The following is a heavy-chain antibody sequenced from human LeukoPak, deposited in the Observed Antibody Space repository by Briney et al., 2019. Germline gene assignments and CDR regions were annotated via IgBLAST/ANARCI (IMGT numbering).Heavy chain of an antibody. CDR3: ARDGYGWFDP. CDR2: ISSSSSTI. J-gene: IGHJ5*02. Sequence: GGSLRLSCAASGFTFSSYSMNWVRQAPGKGLEWVSYISSSSSTIYYADSVKGRFTISRDNAKNSLYLQMNSLRAEDTAVYYCARDGYGWFDPWGQGTLSPSPQ. D-gene: IGHD5-18*01. V-gene: IGHV3-48*01. CDR1: GFTFSSYS.